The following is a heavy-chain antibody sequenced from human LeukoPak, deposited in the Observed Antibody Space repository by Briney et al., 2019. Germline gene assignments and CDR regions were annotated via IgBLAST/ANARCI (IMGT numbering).Heavy chain of an antibody. D-gene: IGHD4-17*01. CDR1: GGSISSYY. CDR2: IYYSGST. V-gene: IGHV4-59*01. CDR3: ARGNYGDYDTYYFDY. J-gene: IGHJ4*02. Sequence: PSETLSLTCTVSGGSISSYYWSWIRQHPGKGLEWIGYIYYSGSTNYNPSLKSRVTISVDTSKNQFSLKLSSVTAADTAVYYCARGNYGDYDTYYFDYWGQGTLVTVSS.